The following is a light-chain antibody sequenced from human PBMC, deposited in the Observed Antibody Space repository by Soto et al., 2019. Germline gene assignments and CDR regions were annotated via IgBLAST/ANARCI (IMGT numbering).Light chain of an antibody. Sequence: EIVLTQSPGTLSLSPGARATLSCRASQSVSNNYLAGYQQKPGQAPRLIIYGASNRATGIPDRFSGSGSGTNFSLTISSLETEDFAVYYCQQRNNWPLTFGGGTKVDIK. V-gene: IGKV3D-20*02. CDR2: GAS. CDR1: QSVSNNY. CDR3: QQRNNWPLT. J-gene: IGKJ4*01.